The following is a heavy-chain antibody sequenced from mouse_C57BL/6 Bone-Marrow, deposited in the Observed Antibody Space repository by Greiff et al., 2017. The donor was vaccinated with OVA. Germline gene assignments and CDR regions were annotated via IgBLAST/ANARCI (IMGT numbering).Heavy chain of an antibody. D-gene: IGHD1-1*01. Sequence: VKLMESGAELARPGASVKLSCKASGYTFTSYGINWVKQRTGQGLEWIGEIYPRSGNTYYNEKLKGKATLTADKSSSTEYMELRILTSEDSAVYFFARGGSIYPGLFAYWCQGTLVTVSA. CDR1: GYTFTSYG. CDR3: ARGGSIYPGLFAY. V-gene: IGHV1-81*01. CDR2: IYPRSGNT. J-gene: IGHJ3*01.